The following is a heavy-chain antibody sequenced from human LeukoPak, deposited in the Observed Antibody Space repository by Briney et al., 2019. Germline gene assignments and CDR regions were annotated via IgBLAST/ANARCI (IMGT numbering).Heavy chain of an antibody. J-gene: IGHJ4*02. D-gene: IGHD3-10*01. CDR3: ARWNGYYYGSGSYAGFDY. V-gene: IGHV3-74*01. CDR2: INSDGSST. Sequence: GGSLRLSCAASGFTFSSYWMHWVRHAPGKGLVWVSRINSDGSSTSYADSVKGRFTISRDNAKNTLYLQMNSLRAEDTAVYYCARWNGYYYGSGSYAGFDYWGQGTLVTVSS. CDR1: GFTFSSYW.